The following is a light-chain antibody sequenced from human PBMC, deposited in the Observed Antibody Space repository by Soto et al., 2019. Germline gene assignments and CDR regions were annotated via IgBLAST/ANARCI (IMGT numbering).Light chain of an antibody. Sequence: EIVLTQSPATLSLSPGERATLSCRASQSVSSYLAWYQHKPGQAPRLLIYDASNRATGIPARFSGSGSGTDFTLTISSLQPEDSASYYCQQANSFPLTFGGGTKVEIK. CDR3: QQANSFPLT. CDR2: DAS. V-gene: IGKV3-11*01. J-gene: IGKJ4*01. CDR1: QSVSSY.